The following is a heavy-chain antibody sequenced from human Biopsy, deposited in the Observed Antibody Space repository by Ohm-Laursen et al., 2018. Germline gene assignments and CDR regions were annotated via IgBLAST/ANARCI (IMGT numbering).Heavy chain of an antibody. CDR3: AADADGYYTEFDY. D-gene: IGHD3-3*01. V-gene: IGHV1-69*04. Sequence: GASVKVSCKASGGPSSNYAFSWVRQAPGQGLEWVGRIVPILGHLNYAQRFQGRVSITADKSTTYVYMELSRLTSGDTAVYYCAADADGYYTEFDYWGQGILVTVSS. CDR1: GGPSSNYA. J-gene: IGHJ4*02. CDR2: IVPILGHL.